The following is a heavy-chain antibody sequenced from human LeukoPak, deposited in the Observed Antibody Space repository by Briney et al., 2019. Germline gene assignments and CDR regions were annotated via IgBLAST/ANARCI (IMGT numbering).Heavy chain of an antibody. J-gene: IGHJ4*02. Sequence: MPSETLSLTCTVSGGSISSYYWSWIRQPPGKGLEGIGYIYYSGSTNYNPYLKSRVTISVDTSKNQFSLKLSSVTAADTAVYYCARGDGYNSDYFDYWGQGTLVTVSS. V-gene: IGHV4-59*08. CDR2: IYYSGST. CDR3: ARGDGYNSDYFDY. CDR1: GGSISSYY. D-gene: IGHD5-24*01.